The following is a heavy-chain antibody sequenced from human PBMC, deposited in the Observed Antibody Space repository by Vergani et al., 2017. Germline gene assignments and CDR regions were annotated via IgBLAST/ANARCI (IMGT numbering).Heavy chain of an antibody. J-gene: IGHJ5*02. CDR2: IRNKVNNYAT. CDR1: GLLFRDST. CDR3: ARDLRLLYNRFDP. V-gene: IGHV3-73*02. D-gene: IGHD1-14*01. Sequence: EVQLVESGGGLVQPGGSLKLSCVTSGLLFRDSTMHWVRQASGRGLEWVGRIRNKVNNYATVYAASVKGRFTISRDNSKSTMYLQMNSLRDEDTGVYYCARDLRLLYNRFDPWGQGTLVTVSS.